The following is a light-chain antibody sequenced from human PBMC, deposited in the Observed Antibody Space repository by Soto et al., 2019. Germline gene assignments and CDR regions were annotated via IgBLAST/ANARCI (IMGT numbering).Light chain of an antibody. Sequence: QSARTQPRSVSGSPGQSVTISCTGTSSDVDDYNYVSWFQQHPGKAPKLMIYDVSERPSGVPDRFSGSKSGNTASLTISGLQAEDEADYYCCSYGGTFYVFGTGTKVTV. CDR2: DVS. CDR1: SSDVDDYNY. V-gene: IGLV2-11*01. CDR3: CSYGGTFYV. J-gene: IGLJ1*01.